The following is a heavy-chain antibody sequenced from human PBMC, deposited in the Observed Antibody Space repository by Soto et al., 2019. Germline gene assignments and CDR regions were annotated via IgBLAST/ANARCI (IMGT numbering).Heavy chain of an antibody. CDR2: IYYSGST. Sequence: QLQESGPGLVKPSETLSLTCTVSGGSISSSSYYWGWIRQPPGKGLEWIGSIYYSGSTYYNPSLKSRVTISVDTSKNQFSLKLSSVTAADTAVYYCARHPARGSRSPHFDYWGQGTLVTVSS. D-gene: IGHD2-15*01. CDR1: GGSISSSSYY. J-gene: IGHJ4*02. CDR3: ARHPARGSRSPHFDY. V-gene: IGHV4-39*01.